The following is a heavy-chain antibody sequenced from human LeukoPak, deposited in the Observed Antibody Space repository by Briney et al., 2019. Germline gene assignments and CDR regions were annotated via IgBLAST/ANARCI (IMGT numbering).Heavy chain of an antibody. CDR3: TTDKRYFDWLPY. CDR2: IKSKTDGGTT. J-gene: IGHJ4*02. Sequence: GGSLRLSCAASGFTFSNAWMSWVRQAPGKGLEWVGRIKSKTDGGTTDYAAPVKGRFTISRDDSKNTLYLQMNSLKTEDTAVYYCTTDKRYFDWLPYWGQGTLVTASS. V-gene: IGHV3-15*01. D-gene: IGHD3-9*01. CDR1: GFTFSNAW.